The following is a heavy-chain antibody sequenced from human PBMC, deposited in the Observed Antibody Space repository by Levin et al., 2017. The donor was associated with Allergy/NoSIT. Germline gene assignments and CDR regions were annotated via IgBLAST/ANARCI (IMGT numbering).Heavy chain of an antibody. CDR2: IYPGDSDT. V-gene: IGHV5-51*01. D-gene: IGHD3-3*01. CDR1: GYSFTSYW. CDR3: ARLGGPYYDFWSGYYGD. Sequence: TAGGSLRLSCKGSGYSFTSYWIGWVRQMPGKGLECMGIIYPGDSDTRYSPSFQGQVTISADKSISTAYLQWSSLKATDTAMYYCARLGGPYYDFWSGYYGDWGQGTLVTVSS. J-gene: IGHJ4*02.